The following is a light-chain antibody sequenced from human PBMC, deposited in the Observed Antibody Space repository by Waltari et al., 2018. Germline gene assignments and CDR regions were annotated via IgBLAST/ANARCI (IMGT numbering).Light chain of an antibody. J-gene: IGKJ5*01. CDR3: QQYKTWPPIT. V-gene: IGKV3-15*01. Sequence: EIVMTQSPATLSVSPGERATLSCRASQSLSDNLAWYQLKPAQAPRLLIYGASFRATGIPRRFRGSGSGTDFTLTISSLQSEDFAIYYCQQYKTWPPITFGQGTRLEIK. CDR2: GAS. CDR1: QSLSDN.